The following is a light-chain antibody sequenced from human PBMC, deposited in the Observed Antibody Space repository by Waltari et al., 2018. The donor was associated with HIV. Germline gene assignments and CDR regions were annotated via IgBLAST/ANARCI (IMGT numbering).Light chain of an antibody. V-gene: IGLV3-21*04. CDR3: EVWDETRNRVV. Sequence: YVLTQPPSVSVAQGKTAPITCAGDRIGCKRVHRYQKKSGQAPQLIIYYDSDRPSGIPERFSGSNSGSAATLTISRVEDGDEADYYCEVWDETRNRVVFGGGTKLFAL. CDR2: YDS. CDR1: RIGCKR. J-gene: IGLJ2*01.